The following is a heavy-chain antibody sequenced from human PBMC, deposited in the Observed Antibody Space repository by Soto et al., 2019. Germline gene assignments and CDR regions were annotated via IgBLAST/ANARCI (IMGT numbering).Heavy chain of an antibody. J-gene: IGHJ4*02. CDR1: GDSVSSNSAA. CDR3: AIADYGDPQFDY. Sequence: SQTLSLTCAISGDSVSSNSAAWNWIRQSPSRGLEWLGRTYYRSKWYNDYAASVKSRISINPDTSKNQFSLKLSSVTAADTAVYYCAIADYGDPQFDYWGQGILVTVSS. CDR2: TYYRSKWYN. V-gene: IGHV6-1*01. D-gene: IGHD4-17*01.